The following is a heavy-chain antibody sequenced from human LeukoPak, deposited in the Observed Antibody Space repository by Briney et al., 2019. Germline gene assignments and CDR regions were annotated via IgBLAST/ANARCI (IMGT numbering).Heavy chain of an antibody. V-gene: IGHV3-23*01. D-gene: IGHD1-26*01. CDR2: ISSSGDT. J-gene: IGHJ4*02. Sequence: GGSLRLSCAASGFTLSIYAMSWVRQAPGKGLEWVSAISSSGDTYYAGSVKGRFTISRDNSKNTLYLQMNSLRAEDTAVYYCAKDAVGATAYYFDYWGQGTLVTVSS. CDR1: GFTLSIYA. CDR3: AKDAVGATAYYFDY.